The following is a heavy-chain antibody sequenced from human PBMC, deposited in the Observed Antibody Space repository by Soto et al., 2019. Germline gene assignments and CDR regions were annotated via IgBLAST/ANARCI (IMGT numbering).Heavy chain of an antibody. CDR2: ISGSGGTT. D-gene: IGHD2-2*02. CDR1: GFTFTSYA. Sequence: EVQLLESGGGLVQPGGSLRLSCAASGFTFTSYAMTWVHQAPGKGLELVSTISGSGGTTYYADSVRGRFTISRDNSKNTLYLQMNTLRAEDTALHSCTSYCPTASCYIRYGMDVWGQGTTVTVSS. J-gene: IGHJ6*02. CDR3: TSYCPTASCYIRYGMDV. V-gene: IGHV3-23*01.